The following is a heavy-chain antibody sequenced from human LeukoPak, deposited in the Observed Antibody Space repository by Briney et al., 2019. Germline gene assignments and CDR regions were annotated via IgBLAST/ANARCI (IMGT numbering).Heavy chain of an antibody. D-gene: IGHD2-15*01. V-gene: IGHV3-53*01. CDR3: ASYCSSGSCYFDA. J-gene: IGHJ4*02. Sequence: PGGSLRLSCEVSGFSISYNYMSWVRQAPGKGLEWVSSTYSGGTPYYADTVKGRIIISKDNSKNMVYLQMASPRAEDTAVYYCASYCSSGSCYFDAWGQGTLVTVTS. CDR1: GFSISYNY. CDR2: TYSGGTP.